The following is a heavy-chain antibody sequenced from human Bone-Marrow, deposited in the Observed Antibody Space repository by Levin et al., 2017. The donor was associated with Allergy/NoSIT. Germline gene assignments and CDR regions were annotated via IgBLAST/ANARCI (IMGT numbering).Heavy chain of an antibody. CDR2: MYYSGSA. CDR3: ARHVLARGDIT. J-gene: IGHJ5*02. V-gene: IGHV4-59*08. D-gene: IGHD3-10*01. Sequence: SQTLSLTCTVSGGSINNYYCSWIRQPPGKGLEWIGYMYYSGSANYNPSLKSRVTMSADTSKNQFSLNLSSVTAADTAVYYCARHVLARGDITWGQGTLVTVSS. CDR1: GGSINNYY.